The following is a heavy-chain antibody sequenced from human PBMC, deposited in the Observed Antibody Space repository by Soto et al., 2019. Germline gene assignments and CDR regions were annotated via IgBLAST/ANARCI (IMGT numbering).Heavy chain of an antibody. CDR2: INLNSGHT. CDR1: GYPFTTYD. CDR3: ARGRGWRDY. Sequence: ASVKVSCKASGYPFTTYDISWVRQAAGQGLEWMGWINLNSGHTDYAQRFQGRVTMTRNTSISTAYMELTSLSSEDTAVYYCARGRGWRDYWGQGTLVTVPQ. J-gene: IGHJ4*02. D-gene: IGHD6-19*01. V-gene: IGHV1-8*01.